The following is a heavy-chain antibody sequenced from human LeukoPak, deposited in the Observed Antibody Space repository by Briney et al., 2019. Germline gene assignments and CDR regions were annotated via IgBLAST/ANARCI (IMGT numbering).Heavy chain of an antibody. CDR3: ARVRGRDGYFDF. CDR2: ISFGGDT. J-gene: IGHJ4*02. V-gene: IGHV4-39*07. CDR1: GASSSSSRSY. Sequence: SETLSLTSTVSGASSSSSRSYGAWIRQPPGKGLEWIGSISFGGDTYYDPSLQSRVTISVDTSKNKFSLRLNSVTAADTAMYYCARVRGRDGYFDFWGQGTLVTVSA. D-gene: IGHD5-24*01.